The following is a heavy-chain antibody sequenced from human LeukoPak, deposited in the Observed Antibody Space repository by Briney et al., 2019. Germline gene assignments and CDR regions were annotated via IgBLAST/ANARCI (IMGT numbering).Heavy chain of an antibody. Sequence: RAGGSLRLSCAASGFTFNGYWMHWVRQAPGKGLVWVSRINSDGSGTSDADFVKGRFTISRDNSKNTLYLQMNSLRAEDTAMYYCARDRLTNDAFDIWGQGTMVTVSS. D-gene: IGHD2-8*01. J-gene: IGHJ3*02. CDR1: GFTFNGYW. CDR3: ARDRLTNDAFDI. CDR2: INSDGSGT. V-gene: IGHV3-74*01.